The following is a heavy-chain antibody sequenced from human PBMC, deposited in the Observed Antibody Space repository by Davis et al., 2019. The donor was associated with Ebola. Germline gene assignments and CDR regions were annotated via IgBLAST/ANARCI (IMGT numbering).Heavy chain of an antibody. CDR1: GFTFSNYG. Sequence: PGGSLRLSCAASGFTFSNYGMHWVRQAPGKGLEWVAVISYVVINRYYAVSVNGRFSISRDNSKNTLYLQMNSLRPEDTALYYCAKGIPYYGSGRNFDSWGQGTLVPVSS. J-gene: IGHJ4*02. D-gene: IGHD3-10*01. CDR3: AKGIPYYGSGRNFDS. CDR2: ISYVVINR. V-gene: IGHV3-30*18.